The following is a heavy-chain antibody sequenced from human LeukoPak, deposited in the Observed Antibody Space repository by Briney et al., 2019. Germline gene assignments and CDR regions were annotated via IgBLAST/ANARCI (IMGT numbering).Heavy chain of an antibody. CDR3: TTEGLRQWLVPGFDY. CDR2: ISYDGSNK. CDR1: GFTFSSYA. Sequence: GGSLRLSCAASGFTFSSYAMHWVRQAPGKGLEWVAVISYDGSNKYYADSVKGRFTISRDNSKNTLYLQMNSLKTEDTAVYYCTTEGLRQWLVPGFDYWGQGTLVTVSS. D-gene: IGHD6-19*01. V-gene: IGHV3-30-3*01. J-gene: IGHJ4*02.